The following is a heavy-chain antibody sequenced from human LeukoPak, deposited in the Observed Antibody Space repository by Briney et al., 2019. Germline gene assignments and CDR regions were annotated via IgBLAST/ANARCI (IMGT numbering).Heavy chain of an antibody. CDR2: INYNGIT. Sequence: SETLSLTCTVSGGSISTNTYYWAWIRQPPGKGLEWIGSINYNGITYYSPSLQSRLTISVDTSKNQFFLRLSSVTAADTAVYYCAKLVARPLDAFNIWGLGTMVTVSS. J-gene: IGHJ3*02. V-gene: IGHV4-39*01. CDR1: GGSISTNTYY. D-gene: IGHD6-6*01. CDR3: AKLVARPLDAFNI.